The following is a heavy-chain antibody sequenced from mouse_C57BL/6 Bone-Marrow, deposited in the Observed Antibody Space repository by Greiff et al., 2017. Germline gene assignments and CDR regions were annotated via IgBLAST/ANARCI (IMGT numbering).Heavy chain of an antibody. D-gene: IGHD1-1*01. CDR2: IRSKSNNYAT. V-gene: IGHV10-1*01. Sequence: EVKLMESGGGLVQPKGSLKLSCAASGFSFNTYAMNWVRQAPGKGLEWVARIRSKSNNYATYYADSVKDRFTISRDDSESMLYLQMNNLKTEDTAMYYCGRQGSYWYFDVWGTGTTVTVSS. CDR3: GRQGSYWYFDV. CDR1: GFSFNTYA. J-gene: IGHJ1*03.